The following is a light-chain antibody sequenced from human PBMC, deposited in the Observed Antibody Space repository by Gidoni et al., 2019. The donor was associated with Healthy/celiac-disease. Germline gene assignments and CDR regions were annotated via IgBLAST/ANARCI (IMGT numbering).Light chain of an antibody. CDR2: DAS. CDR3: QQRSNWPPMYT. J-gene: IGKJ2*01. CDR1: QGVSSY. V-gene: IGKV3-11*01. Sequence: EIVLTQSPATLSLSPGERATLSCRASQGVSSYLAWYQQYPGQAPRLLIYDASNRATGIPARFSGSGSGTDFTLTISSLEPEDFAVYYCQQRSNWPPMYTFGQGTKLEIK.